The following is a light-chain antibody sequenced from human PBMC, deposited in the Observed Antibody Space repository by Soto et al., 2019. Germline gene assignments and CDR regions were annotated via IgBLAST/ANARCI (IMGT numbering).Light chain of an antibody. CDR2: NAL. CDR1: QSVSTN. V-gene: IGKV3-15*01. CDR3: QQGKYWPWT. Sequence: EIVMTQSPATLSVSPGERATLSCRASQSVSTNLAWYQQKPGQAPRLLIYNALTRATGIPARFSGSGSGTEFTPTISRLQSGDFCFLFCQQGKYWPWTFGQRTKVEIK. J-gene: IGKJ1*01.